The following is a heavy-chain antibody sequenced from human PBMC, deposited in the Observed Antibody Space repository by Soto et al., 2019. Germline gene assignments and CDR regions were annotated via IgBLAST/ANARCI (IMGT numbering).Heavy chain of an antibody. Sequence: GGSLRLSCAGSGFTFSSYAMSWVRQAPGKGLEWVSFISDSGGVTYHGDSVTGRFTISRDNSKNTLYLQLSSLRAEDTAVYYCAKDHSNTCRLLDLWGQGTLVTVSS. V-gene: IGHV3-23*01. J-gene: IGHJ4*02. D-gene: IGHD6-13*01. CDR1: GFTFSSYA. CDR3: AKDHSNTCRLLDL. CDR2: ISDSGGVT.